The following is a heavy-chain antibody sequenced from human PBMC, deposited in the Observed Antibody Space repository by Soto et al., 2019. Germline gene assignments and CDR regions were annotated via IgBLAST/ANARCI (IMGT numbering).Heavy chain of an antibody. D-gene: IGHD4-17*01. V-gene: IGHV2-5*02. CDR1: GFSLTTDGVG. Sequence: SGPTLVNPTQTLTLTCSFSGFSLTTDGVGVGWVRQPPGQALEWLALIYWDDDQRYSPSLKDRLTISKDTSRSRVVLTISNMNPEDTGTYFCAHAGDYDLLSFDHWGPGTLVTVSS. CDR3: AHAGDYDLLSFDH. CDR2: IYWDDDQ. J-gene: IGHJ4*02.